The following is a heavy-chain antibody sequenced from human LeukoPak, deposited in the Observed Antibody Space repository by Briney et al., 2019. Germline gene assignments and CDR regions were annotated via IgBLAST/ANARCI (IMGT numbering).Heavy chain of an antibody. V-gene: IGHV4-39*01. J-gene: IGHJ4*02. D-gene: IGHD3-22*01. CDR1: GGSISSSSYY. CDR3: ARCYYYDSSGPDY. Sequence: SETLSLTCTVSGGSISSSSYYWGWIRQPPGKGLEWIGSIYYSGSTYYNPSLKSRVTISVDTSKNQFSLKLSSVTAADTAVYYCARCYYYDSSGPDYWGQGTLVTVS. CDR2: IYYSGST.